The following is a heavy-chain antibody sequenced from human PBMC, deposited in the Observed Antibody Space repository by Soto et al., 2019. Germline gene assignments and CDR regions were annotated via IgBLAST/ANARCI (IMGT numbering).Heavy chain of an antibody. CDR3: ARGPTTGAALDY. V-gene: IGHV1-2*04. CDR1: GYTFTGYY. D-gene: IGHD1-1*01. J-gene: IGHJ4*02. Sequence: GSVKVCCKASGYTFTGYYMHWVRQAPGQGLEWMGWINPNSGGTNYAQKFQGWVTMTRDTSISTAYMELSRLRSDDTAVYYCARGPTTGAALDYWGQGTLVTVSS. CDR2: INPNSGGT.